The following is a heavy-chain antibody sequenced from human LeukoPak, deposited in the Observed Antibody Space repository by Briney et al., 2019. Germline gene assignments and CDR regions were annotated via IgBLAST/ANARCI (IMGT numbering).Heavy chain of an antibody. CDR1: GFTFSSYA. D-gene: IGHD4-17*01. CDR2: ISGSGGST. Sequence: GRSLRLSCAASGFTFSSYAMSWVRQAPGKGLEWVSAISGSGGSTYYADSVKGRFTISRDNSKNTLYLQMNSLRAEDTAVYYCAKDPYGDYVIEDYWGQGTLVTVSS. V-gene: IGHV3-23*01. J-gene: IGHJ4*02. CDR3: AKDPYGDYVIEDY.